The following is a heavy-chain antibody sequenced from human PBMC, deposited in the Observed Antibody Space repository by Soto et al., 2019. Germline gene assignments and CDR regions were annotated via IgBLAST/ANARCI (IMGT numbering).Heavy chain of an antibody. J-gene: IGHJ3*02. Sequence: HPGGSLRLSFAASGFTVSSNYMSWVRQAPGKGLEWVSVIYSGGSTYYADSVKGRFTISRHNSKNTLYLQMNSLRAEDTAVYYCASYYDYIWGSYHSGAFAIWGQGTMVTDSS. D-gene: IGHD3-16*02. V-gene: IGHV3-53*04. CDR1: GFTVSSNY. CDR3: ASYYDYIWGSYHSGAFAI. CDR2: IYSGGST.